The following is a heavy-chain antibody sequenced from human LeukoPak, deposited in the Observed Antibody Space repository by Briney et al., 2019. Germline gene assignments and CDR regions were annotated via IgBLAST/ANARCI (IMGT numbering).Heavy chain of an antibody. J-gene: IGHJ6*02. V-gene: IGHV1-46*01. CDR1: GYTFTSYY. CDR3: ASPVVPAAVTPYYNYYGMDV. CDR2: INPSGGST. Sequence: ASVEVSCKAPGYTFTSYYMHWVRQAPGQGLEWMGIINPSGGSTSYAQKFQGRVTMARDTSTSTVYMELSSLRSEDTAVYYCASPVVPAAVTPYYNYYGMDVWGQGTTVTVSS. D-gene: IGHD2-2*01.